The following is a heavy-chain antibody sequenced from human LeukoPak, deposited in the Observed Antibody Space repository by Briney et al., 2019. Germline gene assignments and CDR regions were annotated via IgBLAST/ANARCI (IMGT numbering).Heavy chain of an antibody. D-gene: IGHD1-26*01. CDR1: GGSISSSSYY. J-gene: IGHJ4*02. CDR3: ARHIVGATDY. V-gene: IGHV4-39*01. Sequence: SETLSLTCTVSGGSISSSSYYWGWIRQPPGKGLEWIGSIYYSGSTYYNPPLKSRVTISVDTSKNQFSLKLSSVTAADTAVYYCARHIVGATDYWGQGTLVTVSS. CDR2: IYYSGST.